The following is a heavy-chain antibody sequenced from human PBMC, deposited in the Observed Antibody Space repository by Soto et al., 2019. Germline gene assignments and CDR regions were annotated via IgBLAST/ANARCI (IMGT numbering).Heavy chain of an antibody. CDR3: AKDWLAVRGEPPTD. Sequence: EVQLLESGGGLVQPGGSLRLSCAASGFTFSSYAMSWVRQAPGKGLEWVSAISGSGGSTYYAESVKGRFTISRDNSKNTLYLQMNSLRAEDTAVYYCAKDWLAVRGEPPTDWGQGTLVTVSS. CDR2: ISGSGGST. J-gene: IGHJ4*02. V-gene: IGHV3-23*01. D-gene: IGHD3-10*01. CDR1: GFTFSSYA.